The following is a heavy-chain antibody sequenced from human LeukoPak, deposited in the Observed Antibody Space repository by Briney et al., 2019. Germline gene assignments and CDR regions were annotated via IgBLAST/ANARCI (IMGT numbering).Heavy chain of an antibody. Sequence: NPGGSLRLSCAASGFTFNSYTMNWVRQAPGKGLEWVSCVSKSSDYIYYADSVRGRFTIPRDNAKNLVYLEMNSLRAEDTGVYYCAREEDSRAIRTSDGLDVWGEGTTVTVSP. CDR1: GFTFNSYT. V-gene: IGHV3-21*01. J-gene: IGHJ6*04. CDR3: AREEDSRAIRTSDGLDV. CDR2: VSKSSDYI. D-gene: IGHD3-22*01.